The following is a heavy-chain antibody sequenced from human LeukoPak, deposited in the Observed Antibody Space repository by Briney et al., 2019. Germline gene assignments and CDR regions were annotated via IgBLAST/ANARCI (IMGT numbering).Heavy chain of an antibody. J-gene: IGHJ3*02. D-gene: IGHD1-1*01. V-gene: IGHV3-53*01. CDR3: ARDMSPWERKNLDVFDI. CDR2: ATSAGST. Sequence: PVQPLGSASVATSAGSTYYADSVRGRFTISRDNSKNTLYLQINGLRAEETAVYYCARDMSPWERKNLDVFDIWGQGTMVTVSS.